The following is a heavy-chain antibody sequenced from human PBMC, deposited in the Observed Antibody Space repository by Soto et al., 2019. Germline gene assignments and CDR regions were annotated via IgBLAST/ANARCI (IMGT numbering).Heavy chain of an antibody. CDR2: IYHSGST. Sequence: SETLSLTCAVSGGSISSSNWWSWVRQPPGKGLEWIGEIYHSGSTNYNPSLKSRVTISVDKSKNQFSLKLSSVTAADTAVYYCARERFENYYGMDVWGQGTTVTVSS. CDR3: ARERFENYYGMDV. V-gene: IGHV4-4*02. J-gene: IGHJ6*02. D-gene: IGHD3-3*01. CDR1: GGSISSSNW.